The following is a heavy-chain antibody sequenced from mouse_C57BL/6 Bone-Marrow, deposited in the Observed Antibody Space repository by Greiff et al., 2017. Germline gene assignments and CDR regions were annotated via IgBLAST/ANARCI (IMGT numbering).Heavy chain of an antibody. J-gene: IGHJ3*01. V-gene: IGHV1-72*01. CDR2: IDPNSGGT. CDR1: GYNFPSHW. Sequence: QVQLQQPGAELVKPGASVKLSCKASGYNFPSHWMHWVQQRPGRGLELIGRIDPNSGGTKYTEKFKSKATLTVDKPSNTAYMQLSSLTSDDSAVDYCARCDVPGGWFADWGKGTLVTVSA. CDR3: ARCDVPGGWFAD.